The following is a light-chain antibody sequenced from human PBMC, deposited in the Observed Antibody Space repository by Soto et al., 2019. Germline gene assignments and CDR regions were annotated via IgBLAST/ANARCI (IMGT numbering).Light chain of an antibody. Sequence: QSVLTLPASVSGSPGQSITISCTGTSSDVGDYNYVSWYQQVPGKAPKVMIYEVSNRPSGVSNRFSGSKSGITASLTISGLQAEDEADYYGSSYTSSRTYVLGTGTKVTVL. J-gene: IGLJ1*01. V-gene: IGLV2-14*01. CDR3: SSYTSSRTYV. CDR1: SSDVGDYNY. CDR2: EVS.